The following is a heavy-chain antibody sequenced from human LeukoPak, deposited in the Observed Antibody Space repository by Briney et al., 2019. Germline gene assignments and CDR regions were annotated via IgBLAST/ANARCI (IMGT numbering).Heavy chain of an antibody. D-gene: IGHD5-24*01. Sequence: SETLSLTCSLSVGSISNYYWSWIRQPPGKGREWIGYIYNSGSTNYNPSLKSRVTISVDTSKNQFSLKVNSVTAADTAVYYCARHGGGYSFDYWGQGTLVTASS. J-gene: IGHJ4*02. CDR1: VGSISNYY. V-gene: IGHV4-59*08. CDR3: ARHGGGYSFDY. CDR2: IYNSGST.